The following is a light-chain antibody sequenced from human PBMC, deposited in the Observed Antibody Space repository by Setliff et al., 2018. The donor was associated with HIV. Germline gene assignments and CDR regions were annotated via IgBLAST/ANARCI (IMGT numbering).Light chain of an antibody. CDR1: RSDVGGYDY. Sequence: SALAQPASVSGSPGQSITISCTGTRSDVGGYDYVSWYQHHPGKAPKLIIYNVNKRPSGVSNRLSGSKSGNTASLTISGLQAEDEADYYCTSYTTSSSPYVFGTGTRSPS. V-gene: IGLV2-14*03. J-gene: IGLJ1*01. CDR3: TSYTTSSSPYV. CDR2: NVN.